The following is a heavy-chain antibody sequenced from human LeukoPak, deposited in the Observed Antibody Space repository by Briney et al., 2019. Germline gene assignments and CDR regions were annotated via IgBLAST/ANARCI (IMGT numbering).Heavy chain of an antibody. V-gene: IGHV3-48*02. CDR3: ARGVVVVAAREFDY. D-gene: IGHD2-15*01. J-gene: IGHJ4*02. CDR1: GFTFSSYS. CDR2: ISSSSSTI. Sequence: PGESLRVSCAASGFTFSSYSMNWVRQAPGKGLEWVSYISSSSSTIYYADSVKGRFTISRDNAKNSLYLQMNSLRDEDTAVYYCARGVVVVAAREFDYWGQGTLVTVSS.